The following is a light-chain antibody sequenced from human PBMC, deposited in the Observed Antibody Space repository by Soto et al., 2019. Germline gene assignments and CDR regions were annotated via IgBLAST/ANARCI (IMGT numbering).Light chain of an antibody. V-gene: IGKV1-12*01. CDR1: RGIGDR. CDR2: TGS. J-gene: IGKJ1*01. Sequence: DILMTQSPSSVSASVGDRVTITCRASRGIGDRLAWFRHKPGKAPQLLILTGSILVRETPSRFSGSGSGTDFLVTIINVQPEDFATYYCLQAYTFPRTFGQGTKV. CDR3: LQAYTFPRT.